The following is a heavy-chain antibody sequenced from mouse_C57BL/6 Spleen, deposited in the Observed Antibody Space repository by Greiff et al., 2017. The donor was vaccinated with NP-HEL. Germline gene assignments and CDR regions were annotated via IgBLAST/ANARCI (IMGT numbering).Heavy chain of an antibody. CDR3: ARVYDGYYFAY. J-gene: IGHJ3*01. V-gene: IGHV1-69*01. CDR2: IDPSDSYT. Sequence: VQLQQPGAELVMPGASVKLSCKASGYTFTSYWMHWVKQRPGQGLEWIGEIDPSDSYTNYNQKFKGKSTLTVDKSSSTAYMQLSSLTSEDSAVYYCARVYDGYYFAYWGQGTLVTVSA. CDR1: GYTFTSYW. D-gene: IGHD2-3*01.